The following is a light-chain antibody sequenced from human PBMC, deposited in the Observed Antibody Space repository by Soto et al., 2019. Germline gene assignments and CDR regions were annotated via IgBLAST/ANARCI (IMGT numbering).Light chain of an antibody. Sequence: EIVLTLCLRTLSLSTRERDTLSCRASQSVISTHLAWYQQKPGQAPRLLIYGASSRATGIPDRFSGSGSGTEFTLTISSLQSEDFAVYYCQQYGRSGTFGQGTKVDI. V-gene: IGKV3-20*01. CDR2: GAS. J-gene: IGKJ1*01. CDR1: QSVISTH. CDR3: QQYGRSGT.